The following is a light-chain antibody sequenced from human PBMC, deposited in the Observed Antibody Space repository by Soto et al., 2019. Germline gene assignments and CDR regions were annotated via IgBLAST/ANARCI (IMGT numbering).Light chain of an antibody. CDR2: DVS. Sequence: QSVLTQPRSVSGSPGQSVTISCTGTSSDVAKYDYVSWYQQSPGKAPKLLIYDVSKRPSGVPDRFSGSKFGITASLTISGLQAEDEADYYCSSYTSSSTNVFGTGTKVTVL. J-gene: IGLJ1*01. CDR3: SSYTSSSTNV. V-gene: IGLV2-11*01. CDR1: SSDVAKYDY.